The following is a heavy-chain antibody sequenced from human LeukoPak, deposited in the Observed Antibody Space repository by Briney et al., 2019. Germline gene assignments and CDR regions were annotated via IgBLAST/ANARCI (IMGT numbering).Heavy chain of an antibody. D-gene: IGHD3-3*01. CDR2: INPSGGST. CDR3: ARDRVNFWSYYYYYGMDV. J-gene: IGHJ6*02. V-gene: IGHV1-46*01. Sequence: GASVKVSCKASGYTFTSYYMRWVRQAPGQGLEWMGIINPSGGSTSYAQKFQGRVTMTRDTSTSTVYMELSSLRSEDTAVYYCARDRVNFWSYYYYYGMDVWGQGTTVTVSS. CDR1: GYTFTSYY.